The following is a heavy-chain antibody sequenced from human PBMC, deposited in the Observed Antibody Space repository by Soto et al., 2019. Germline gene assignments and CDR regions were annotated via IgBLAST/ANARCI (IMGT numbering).Heavy chain of an antibody. Sequence: ASVNVSCKASGYTFTRYYMHWVRQAPGQGLEWMGIINPSGGSTSYAQKFQGRVTMTRDTSTSTVYMELSSLRSEDTAVYYRARTSPVGGMDVWGQGTKVTVSS. CDR3: ARTSPVGGMDV. CDR2: INPSGGST. CDR1: GYTFTRYY. V-gene: IGHV1-46*01. J-gene: IGHJ6*02. D-gene: IGHD1-26*01.